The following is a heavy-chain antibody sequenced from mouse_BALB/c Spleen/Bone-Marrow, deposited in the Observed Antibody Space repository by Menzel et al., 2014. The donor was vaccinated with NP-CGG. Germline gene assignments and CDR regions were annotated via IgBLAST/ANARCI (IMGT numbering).Heavy chain of an antibody. CDR2: INPDSNTI. Sequence: DVMLVESGGGLVQPGGSLKLSCAASGFDFSRYWMTWVRQAPGKGLEWIGEINPDSNTINYTPSLKDKFIISRDNAKNTLYLQMSKVRSEDTALYYCAKNYYYGYVAYWGQGTLVTVSA. CDR1: GFDFSRYW. D-gene: IGHD1-2*01. V-gene: IGHV4-1*02. CDR3: AKNYYYGYVAY. J-gene: IGHJ3*01.